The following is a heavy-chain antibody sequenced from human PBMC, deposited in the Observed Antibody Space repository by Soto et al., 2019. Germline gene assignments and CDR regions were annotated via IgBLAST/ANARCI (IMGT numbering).Heavy chain of an antibody. Sequence: QITLKESGPTLVKPTQTLTLTCTFSGFSLSTSGVGVGWIRQTPGKALEWLALIYWDDDNRYSPSLKSRLTITKDTSKNQVVLTMTNMDPVDTATYYCAHRNRAAAGTGFDYWGQGTLVTVSS. CDR1: GFSLSTSGVG. CDR3: AHRNRAAAGTGFDY. J-gene: IGHJ4*02. V-gene: IGHV2-5*02. CDR2: IYWDDDN. D-gene: IGHD6-13*01.